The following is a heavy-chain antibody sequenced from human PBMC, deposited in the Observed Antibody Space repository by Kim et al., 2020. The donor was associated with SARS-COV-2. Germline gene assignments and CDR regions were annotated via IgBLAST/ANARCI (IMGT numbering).Heavy chain of an antibody. Sequence: ASVKVSCKVSGYTLTELSMHWVRQAPGKGLEWMGGFDPEDGETIYAQKFQGRVTMTEDTSTDTAYMELSSLRSEDTAVYYCATAPVVVGATLSDYYYYGIDVWGQGTTVTVSS. CDR3: ATAPVVVGATLSDYYYYGIDV. V-gene: IGHV1-24*01. D-gene: IGHD1-26*01. CDR1: GYTLTELS. J-gene: IGHJ6*02. CDR2: FDPEDGET.